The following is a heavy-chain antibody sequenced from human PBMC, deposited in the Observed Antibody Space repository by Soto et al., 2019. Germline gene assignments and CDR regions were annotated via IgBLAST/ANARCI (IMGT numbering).Heavy chain of an antibody. J-gene: IGHJ4*02. D-gene: IGHD6-13*01. V-gene: IGHV2-5*02. CDR1: GFSLSTSGVG. CDR2: IYWDDDK. Sequence: QITLKESGPTLVKPTQTLTLTCTFSGFSLSTSGVGVGWIRQPPGKALEWLALIYWDDDKAYRPFLKSRVTVTKDTSKNRVVLSMPNVDTVDTATYYCAHGHTRKGASAGTFDSWGQGILVTVSS. CDR3: AHGHTRKGASAGTFDS.